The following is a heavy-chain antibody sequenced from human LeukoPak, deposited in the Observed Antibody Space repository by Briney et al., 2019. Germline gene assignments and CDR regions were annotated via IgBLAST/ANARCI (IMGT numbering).Heavy chain of an antibody. Sequence: GGSRRLSCAASGFTFSSYAMSWVRQSPGKGLDWVSGISGSGDNTYYADSVKGRFTISRYNSKNTLYLQMNSLRADDTAVYYCAKGGLVHRFDPWGQGTLVTVSS. CDR3: AKGGLVHRFDP. V-gene: IGHV3-23*01. J-gene: IGHJ5*02. CDR1: GFTFSSYA. CDR2: ISGSGDNT.